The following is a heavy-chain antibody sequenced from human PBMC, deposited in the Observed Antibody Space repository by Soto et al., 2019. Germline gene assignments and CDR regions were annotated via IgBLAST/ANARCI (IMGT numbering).Heavy chain of an antibody. CDR2: INPNSGGT. J-gene: IGHJ4*02. D-gene: IGHD1-1*01. V-gene: IGHV1-2*04. Sequence: ASVNVSCKASGYTFTGYYMHWVRQAPGQGLEWMGWINPNSGGTNYAQKFQGWVTMTRDTSISTAYMELSRLRSDDTAVYYCARQNWNGVVDYRGQGTLVTVAS. CDR3: ARQNWNGVVDY. CDR1: GYTFTGYY.